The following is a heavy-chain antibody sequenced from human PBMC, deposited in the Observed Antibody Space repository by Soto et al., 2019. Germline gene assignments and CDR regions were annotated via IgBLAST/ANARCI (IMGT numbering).Heavy chain of an antibody. V-gene: IGHV4-59*08. CDR1: GGPISSYY. D-gene: IGHD3-10*01. Sequence: SETLSLTCTVSGGPISSYYWSWIRQPPGKGLEWIGYIYYSGSTNYNPSLKSRVTISVDTSKNQFSLKLSSVTAADTAVYYCARQYEDTMVRDPSLGYWGQGTLVTVSS. CDR3: ARQYEDTMVRDPSLGY. J-gene: IGHJ4*02. CDR2: IYYSGST.